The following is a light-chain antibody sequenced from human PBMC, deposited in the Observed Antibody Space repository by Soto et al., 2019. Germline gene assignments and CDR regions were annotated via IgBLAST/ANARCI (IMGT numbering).Light chain of an antibody. CDR2: EGN. V-gene: IGLV2-23*01. CDR1: SGDVGSYNL. Sequence: QSALTQPASVSGSPGQSITISCTGTSGDVGSYNLVSWYQQHPGKAPKLMVYEGNRRPSGASNRFSGSRSGNTASLTISGLRAEDEADYYCCSYAGSSIWVFGGGTKLTVL. CDR3: CSYAGSSIWV. J-gene: IGLJ3*02.